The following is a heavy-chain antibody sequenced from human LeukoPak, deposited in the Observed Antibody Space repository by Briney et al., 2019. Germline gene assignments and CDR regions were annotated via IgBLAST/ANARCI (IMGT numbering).Heavy chain of an antibody. J-gene: IGHJ3*02. D-gene: IGHD3-16*02. V-gene: IGHV4-4*07. CDR1: GGSISSYY. Sequence: SETLSLTCTVSGGSISSYYWSWIRQPAGKGLEWIGRVYTSGSTNYNPSLKGRVTISVDTSKNQFSLKLSSVTAADTAVYYCARVYDYVWGSYRYTGGGAFDIWGQGTMVTVSS. CDR3: ARVYDYVWGSYRYTGGGAFDI. CDR2: VYTSGST.